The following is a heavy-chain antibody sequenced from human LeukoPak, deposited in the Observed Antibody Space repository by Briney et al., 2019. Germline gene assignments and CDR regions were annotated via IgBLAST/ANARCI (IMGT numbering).Heavy chain of an antibody. V-gene: IGHV5-51*01. D-gene: IGHD3-16*01. Sequence: GESLKISCKGSGYTFTFYWIAWVRQMPGKGLEWMGIIYPGDSDTRYSPSFQGQVTISADKSISTAYLQWTSPKASDTAMYYCARIILGSTFGGETYFDYWGQGTLVTVSS. CDR1: GYTFTFYW. CDR2: IYPGDSDT. CDR3: ARIILGSTFGGETYFDY. J-gene: IGHJ4*02.